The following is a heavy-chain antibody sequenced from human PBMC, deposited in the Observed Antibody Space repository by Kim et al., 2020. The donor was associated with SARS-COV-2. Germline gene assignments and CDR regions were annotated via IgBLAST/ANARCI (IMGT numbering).Heavy chain of an antibody. Sequence: SETLSLTCTVSGGSITSSNWWSWVRQSPGNGLEWLGQISHSGTTGYNPSLRGRITLSVDRPNNYFSLVLTSVTAADTARYFCVRSYTAFDYWGRGILVTVSS. CDR1: GGSITSSNW. J-gene: IGHJ4*01. CDR3: VRSYTAFDY. CDR2: ISHSGTT. D-gene: IGHD2-2*02. V-gene: IGHV4-4*02.